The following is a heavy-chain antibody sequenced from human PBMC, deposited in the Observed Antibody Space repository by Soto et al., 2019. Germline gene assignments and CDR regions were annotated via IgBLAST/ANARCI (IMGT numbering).Heavy chain of an antibody. CDR3: ARGRSSTSPYPIGY. D-gene: IGHD2-2*01. Sequence: SETLSLTCTVSAGSISSGGYYWSWIRQHPGKGLEWIGCIYYSGSTYYNPSLKSRVTISVDTSKNQFSLKLSSVTAADTAVYYCARGRSSTSPYPIGYWGQGTLVTVSS. CDR1: AGSISSGGYY. CDR2: IYYSGST. V-gene: IGHV4-31*03. J-gene: IGHJ4*02.